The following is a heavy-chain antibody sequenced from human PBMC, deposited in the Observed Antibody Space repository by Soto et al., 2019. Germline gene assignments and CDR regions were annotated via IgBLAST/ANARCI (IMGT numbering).Heavy chain of an antibody. CDR1: GGTFSSYA. V-gene: IGHV1-69*12. CDR2: IIPIFGTA. D-gene: IGHD2-2*01. CDR3: AVGYCISTSCSTPNWFDP. J-gene: IGHJ5*02. Sequence: QVQLVQSGAEVKKPGSSVKVSCKASGGTFSSYAISWVRQAPGQGLEWMGGIIPIFGTANYARKFQGRVRITAAXXTXTXXMELSRLRSEETAVYYCAVGYCISTSCSTPNWFDPWGQGTLVTVSS.